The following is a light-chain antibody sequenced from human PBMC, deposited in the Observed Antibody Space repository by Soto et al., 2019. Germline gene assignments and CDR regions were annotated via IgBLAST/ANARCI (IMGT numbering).Light chain of an antibody. J-gene: IGLJ3*02. V-gene: IGLV2-8*01. CDR2: EVS. CDR3: SSYAGSNIWV. Sequence: QSALTQPPSASGSPGQSVTISWTGTSGDVGGYNYVSWYQQYPGKAPKLMIYEVSKRPSGVPDRFSGSKSGKTASLTVSGLQAEDEADYYCSSYAGSNIWVFGGGTKLTVL. CDR1: SGDVGGYNY.